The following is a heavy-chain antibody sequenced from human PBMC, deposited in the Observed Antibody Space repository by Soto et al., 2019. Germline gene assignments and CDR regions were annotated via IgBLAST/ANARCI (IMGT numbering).Heavy chain of an antibody. CDR2: IKQDGSEK. J-gene: IGHJ6*02. D-gene: IGHD6-19*01. V-gene: IGHV3-7*01. CDR1: RFTFSSYW. Sequence: QPGGSLRLSCAASRFTFSSYWMAWVRQAPGKGLEWVANIKQDGSEKLYVDSVKGRFTISRDNSKNTLYLQMNSLRAEDTAVYYCARPAYSSGPGSYYYYGMDVWGQGTTVTVSS. CDR3: ARPAYSSGPGSYYYYGMDV.